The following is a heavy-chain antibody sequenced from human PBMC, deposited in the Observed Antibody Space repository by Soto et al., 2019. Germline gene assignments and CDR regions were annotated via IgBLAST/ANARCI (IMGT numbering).Heavy chain of an antibody. D-gene: IGHD3-10*01. CDR2: IDPSDSYT. J-gene: IGHJ6*02. CDR1: GYSFTSYW. CDR3: ARSLYGSGAYYYYYGMDV. V-gene: IGHV5-10-1*01. Sequence: GESLKISCNGSGYSFTSYWISWVRQMPGKGLEWMGRIDPSDSYTNYSPSFQGHVTISADKSISTAYLQWSSLKASDTAMYYCARSLYGSGAYYYYYGMDVWGQGTKVTVSS.